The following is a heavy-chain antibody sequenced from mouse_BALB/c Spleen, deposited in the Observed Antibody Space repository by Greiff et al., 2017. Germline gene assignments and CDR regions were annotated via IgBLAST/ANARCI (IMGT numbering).Heavy chain of an antibody. CDR3: ATPSYDGYYWFAY. D-gene: IGHD2-3*01. J-gene: IGHJ3*01. V-gene: IGHV2-6-5*01. Sequence: VQRVESGPGLVAPSQSLSITCTVSGFSLTDYGVSWIRQPPGKGLEWLGVIWGGGSTYYNSALKSRLSISKDNSKSQVFLKMNSLQTDDTAMYYCATPSYDGYYWFAYWGQGTLVTVSA. CDR2: IWGGGST. CDR1: GFSLTDYG.